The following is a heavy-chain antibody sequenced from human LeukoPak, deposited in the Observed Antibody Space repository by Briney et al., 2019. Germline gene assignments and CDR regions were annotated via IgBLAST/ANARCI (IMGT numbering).Heavy chain of an antibody. J-gene: IGHJ2*01. D-gene: IGHD2-2*01. V-gene: IGHV4-34*01. Sequence: SETLSLTCAVYGRSFSGYYWSWIRQPPGKGLEWIGEINHSGSTNYNPSLKSRVTISVDTSKNQFSLKLSSVTAADTAVYYCARVPSSYWYFDLWGRGTLVTVSS. CDR2: INHSGST. CDR3: ARVPSSYWYFDL. CDR1: GRSFSGYY.